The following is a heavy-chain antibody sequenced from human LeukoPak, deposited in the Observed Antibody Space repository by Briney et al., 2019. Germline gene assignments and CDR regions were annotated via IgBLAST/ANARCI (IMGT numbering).Heavy chain of an antibody. CDR1: GGSITTTNW. CDR2: VHLNGAT. J-gene: IGHJ4*02. Sequence: AGTLSLTCAVSGGSITTTNWWSWVRQPPGKGLEWIGEVHLNGATNYNPSLESRFSMSIDKSNNHLSLEVTSVTAADTAMYYCTRESGAFSPFGFWGQGTLVTVSS. D-gene: IGHD1-26*01. V-gene: IGHV4-4*02. CDR3: TRESGAFSPFGF.